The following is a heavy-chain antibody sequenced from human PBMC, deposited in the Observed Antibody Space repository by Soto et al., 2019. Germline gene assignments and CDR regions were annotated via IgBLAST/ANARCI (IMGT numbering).Heavy chain of an antibody. CDR3: ARDRRGWLDFDY. J-gene: IGHJ4*02. CDR1: GGTFSSYA. V-gene: IGHV1-69*13. Sequence: SVKVSCKASGGTFSSYAISWVRQAPGQGLEWMGGIIPIFGTANYAQKFKGRVTITADESTSTAYMELSSLRSEDTAVYYCARDRRGWLDFDYWGQGTLVTVSS. D-gene: IGHD6-19*01. CDR2: IIPIFGTA.